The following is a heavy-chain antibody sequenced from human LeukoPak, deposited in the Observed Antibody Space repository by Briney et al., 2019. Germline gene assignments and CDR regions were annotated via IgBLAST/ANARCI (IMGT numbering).Heavy chain of an antibody. CDR1: GFTFSSYE. CDR2: ISISGSTI. D-gene: IGHD3-3*01. V-gene: IGHV3-48*03. CDR3: ARGSGTIFGVVIIRGMDV. J-gene: IGHJ6*02. Sequence: GGSLRLSCAASGFTFSSYEMNWVRQAPGKGLERVSYISISGSTIYYADSVKGRFTISRDNAKNSLYLQMNSLRAEDTAVYYCARGSGTIFGVVIIRGMDVWGQGTTVTVSS.